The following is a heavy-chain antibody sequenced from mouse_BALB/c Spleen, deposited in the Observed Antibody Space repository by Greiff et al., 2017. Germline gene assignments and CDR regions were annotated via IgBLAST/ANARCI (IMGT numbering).Heavy chain of an antibody. CDR1: GFTFSSYA. CDR3: ARGRGYDAPFAY. Sequence: EVKLMESGGGLVKPGGSLKLSCAASGFTFSSYAMSWVRQTPEKRLEWVASISSGGSTYYPDSVKGRFTISRDNARNILYLQMSSLRSEDTAMYYCARGRGYDAPFAYWGQGTLVTVAA. CDR2: ISSGGST. D-gene: IGHD2-2*01. J-gene: IGHJ3*01. V-gene: IGHV5-6-5*01.